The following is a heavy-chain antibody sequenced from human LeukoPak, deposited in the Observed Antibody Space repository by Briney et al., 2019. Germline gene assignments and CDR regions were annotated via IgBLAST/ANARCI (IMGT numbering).Heavy chain of an antibody. J-gene: IGHJ4*02. CDR3: ARGGDDSGLYFAY. V-gene: IGHV1-2*02. Sequence: GASVKVSCKASGYSFTGFYIHWVRQAPGQGLEWMAWINPQTGATNYAQKLKGRITTTRDLSITTAYMEVTTLRSDDTAVYYCARGGDDSGLYFAYWGQGTLVTVSS. CDR2: INPQTGAT. D-gene: IGHD3-22*01. CDR1: GYSFTGFY.